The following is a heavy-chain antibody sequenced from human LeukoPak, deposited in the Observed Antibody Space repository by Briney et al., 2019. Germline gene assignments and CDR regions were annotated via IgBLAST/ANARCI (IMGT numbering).Heavy chain of an antibody. D-gene: IGHD3-10*01. CDR2: ISSYSSTI. V-gene: IGHV3-48*04. CDR3: ARSRGDSTSYNYYGMDV. J-gene: IGHJ6*02. CDR1: GFTFTSYS. Sequence: PGGSLRLSCAASGFTFTSYSMNWVRQAPGKGLEWVSYISSYSSTIYYADSVKGRFTVSRDNAKNSLYLQMNSLRAEDTAVYYCARSRGDSTSYNYYGMDVWGQGTTVTLSS.